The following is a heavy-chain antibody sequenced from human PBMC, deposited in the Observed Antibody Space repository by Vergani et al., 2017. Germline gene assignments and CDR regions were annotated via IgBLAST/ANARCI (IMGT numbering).Heavy chain of an antibody. CDR3: ARGALWWLRQIDS. CDR2: IYDSGDT. CDR1: GDSMNTYY. Sequence: QVQLQESGPGLVKPSETLSLTCSVSGDSMNTYYWTWIRQPPGKGLEWIGYIYDSGDTKYNPSLTSRVTMSLETSKNQFSLNLYSVTAADTAVYYCARGALWWLRQIDSWGQGTLVTVSS. V-gene: IGHV4-59*01. D-gene: IGHD2-21*01. J-gene: IGHJ4*02.